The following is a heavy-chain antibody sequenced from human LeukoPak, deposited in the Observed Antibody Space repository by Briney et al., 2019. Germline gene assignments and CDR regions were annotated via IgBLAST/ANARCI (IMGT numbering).Heavy chain of an antibody. CDR1: GGSISSYY. V-gene: IGHV4-4*07. D-gene: IGHD2-2*01. J-gene: IGHJ4*02. Sequence: SETLSLTCTVSGGSISSYYWSWIRQPAGKGLEWIGRIYTSGSTNYNPSLKSRVTISVDTPKSQFSLKLSSVTAADTALYYCARIDTSWFTFDDWGQGTLVTVSS. CDR2: IYTSGST. CDR3: ARIDTSWFTFDD.